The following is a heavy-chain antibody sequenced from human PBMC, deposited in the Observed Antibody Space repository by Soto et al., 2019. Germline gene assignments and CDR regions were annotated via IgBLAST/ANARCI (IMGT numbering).Heavy chain of an antibody. V-gene: IGHV1-69*13. Sequence: SVKVSCKASGCTFSSYAISWVRQAPGQGLEWMGGIIPIFGTANYAQKFQGRVTITADESTSTAYMELSSLRSEDTAVYYCARGGGYGHPHYFDYWGQGILVTVSS. J-gene: IGHJ4*02. CDR1: GCTFSSYA. CDR3: ARGGGYGHPHYFDY. CDR2: IIPIFGTA. D-gene: IGHD5-12*01.